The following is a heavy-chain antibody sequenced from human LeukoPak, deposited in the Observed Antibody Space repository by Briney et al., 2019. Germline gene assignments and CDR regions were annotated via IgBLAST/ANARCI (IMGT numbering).Heavy chain of an antibody. CDR1: GYSFTSYW. Sequence: GESLMISCKGSGYSFTSYWIGWVRQMPGEGLEWMGIIYPGDSDTRYSPSFQGPVTISADKSISTAYLQWSSLKASDTAMYYCARLAGYCSGGSCYFLDYWGQGTLVTVSS. CDR2: IYPGDSDT. D-gene: IGHD2-15*01. CDR3: ARLAGYCSGGSCYFLDY. J-gene: IGHJ4*02. V-gene: IGHV5-51*01.